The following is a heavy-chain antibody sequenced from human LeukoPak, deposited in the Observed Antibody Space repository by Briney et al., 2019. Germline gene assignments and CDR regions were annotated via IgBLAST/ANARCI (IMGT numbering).Heavy chain of an antibody. J-gene: IGHJ6*02. Sequence: PGGSLRLSCAASGFTFSSYGMHWVRQAPGKGLEWVAVISYDGSNKYYADSVKGRFTISRDNSKNTLYLQMNSLRAEDTAVYYCAKDPKKYGYNSIYYYYGMDVWGQGTTVTVSS. D-gene: IGHD5-24*01. CDR2: ISYDGSNK. V-gene: IGHV3-30*18. CDR3: AKDPKKYGYNSIYYYYGMDV. CDR1: GFTFSSYG.